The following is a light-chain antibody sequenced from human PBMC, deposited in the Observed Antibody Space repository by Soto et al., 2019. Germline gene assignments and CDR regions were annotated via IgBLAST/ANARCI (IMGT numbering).Light chain of an antibody. V-gene: IGKV3-20*01. CDR1: HGVSGSY. J-gene: IGKJ1*01. Sequence: EIVLTQSPGTLSLSPGERATLSCRASHGVSGSYLAWFQQKPGQAPRLLIYDASTRATGVPGRFSGSGSGTDFSPGISRLEPEYVAVYYCQPYGSSPWTFGQGTKVEIK. CDR2: DAS. CDR3: QPYGSSPWT.